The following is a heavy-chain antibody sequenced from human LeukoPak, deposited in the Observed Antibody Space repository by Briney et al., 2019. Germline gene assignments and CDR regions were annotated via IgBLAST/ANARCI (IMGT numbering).Heavy chain of an antibody. CDR1: GYSFTSYW. Sequence: GESLKISCKGSGYSFTSYWIGWVRQMPGKGLEWMGIIYPGDSDTRYSPSFQGQVTISADKSISTAYLQWSSLKASDTAMYYCAGLFRDIVVVPAAVGSVDYWGQGTLVTVSS. J-gene: IGHJ4*02. CDR3: AGLFRDIVVVPAAVGSVDY. CDR2: IYPGDSDT. V-gene: IGHV5-51*01. D-gene: IGHD2-2*01.